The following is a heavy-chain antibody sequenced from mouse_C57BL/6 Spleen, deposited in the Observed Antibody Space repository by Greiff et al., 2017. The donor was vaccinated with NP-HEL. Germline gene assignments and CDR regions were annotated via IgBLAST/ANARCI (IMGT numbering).Heavy chain of an antibody. CDR1: GYTFTSYR. CDR3: ARNDGYLKWFAY. Sequence: VQLQQPGAELVKPGASVKLSCKASGYTFTSYRMQWVKQRPGQGLEWIGEIDPSDSYTNYNQKFKGKATLTVDTSSSTAYMQLSSLTSEDSAVYYCARNDGYLKWFAYWGQGTLVTVSA. D-gene: IGHD2-3*01. CDR2: IDPSDSYT. J-gene: IGHJ3*01. V-gene: IGHV1-50*01.